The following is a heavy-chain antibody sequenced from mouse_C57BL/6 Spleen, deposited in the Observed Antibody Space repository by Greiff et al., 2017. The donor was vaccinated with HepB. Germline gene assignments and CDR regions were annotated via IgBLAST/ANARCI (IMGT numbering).Heavy chain of an antibody. V-gene: IGHV2-5*01. Sequence: QVQLKESGPGLVQPSQSLSITCTVSGFSLTSYGVHWVRQSPGKGLEWLGVIWRGGSTDYNAAFMSRLSITKDNSKSQVFFKMNSLQADDTAIYYCAKTIYYDYAPMAMDYWGQGTSVTVSS. J-gene: IGHJ4*01. CDR3: AKTIYYDYAPMAMDY. D-gene: IGHD2-4*01. CDR2: IWRGGST. CDR1: GFSLTSYG.